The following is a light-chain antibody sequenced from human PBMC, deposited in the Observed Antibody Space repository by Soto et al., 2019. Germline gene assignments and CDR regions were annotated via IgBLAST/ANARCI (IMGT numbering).Light chain of an antibody. Sequence: QSALTQPASVSGSPGQSITISCTGTSSDVGGYNYVSWYQQHPGKAPKLMIYDVSDRPSGISNRFSGSKSGSTASLTISGLQAEDEADYYCSSYTSVNTVVFGGGTKLTGL. CDR3: SSYTSVNTVV. J-gene: IGLJ2*01. CDR2: DVS. V-gene: IGLV2-14*01. CDR1: SSDVGGYNY.